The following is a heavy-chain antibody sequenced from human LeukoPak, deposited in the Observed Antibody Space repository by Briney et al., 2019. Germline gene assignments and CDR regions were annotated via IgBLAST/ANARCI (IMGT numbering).Heavy chain of an antibody. D-gene: IGHD4-11*01. CDR3: ARSDFSNYDIDY. CDR2: ISNSGGTT. J-gene: IGHJ4*02. CDR1: GFTFRNYA. Sequence: GGSLRLSCATSGFTFRNYAMRWVRQAPGKGLEWLSCISNSGGTTYHADSVKGRFAISRDTSKNTLYLQMNSLRAEDTAVYYCARSDFSNYDIDYWGQGTLVTVSS. V-gene: IGHV3-23*01.